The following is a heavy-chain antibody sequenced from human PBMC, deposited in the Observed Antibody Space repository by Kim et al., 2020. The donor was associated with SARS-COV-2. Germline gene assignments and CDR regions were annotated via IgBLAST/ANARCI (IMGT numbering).Heavy chain of an antibody. D-gene: IGHD5-12*01. V-gene: IGHV7-4-1*02. J-gene: IGHJ4*02. CDR1: GYTFTSYA. CDR3: ARRSIEMATIHIDY. Sequence: ASVKVSCKASGYTFTSYAMNWVRQAPGQGLEWMGWINTNTGNPTYSQGFTGRFVFSLDTSASTAYLQISSLKAEDTAVYYCARRSIEMATIHIDYWGQGTLVTVSS. CDR2: INTNTGNP.